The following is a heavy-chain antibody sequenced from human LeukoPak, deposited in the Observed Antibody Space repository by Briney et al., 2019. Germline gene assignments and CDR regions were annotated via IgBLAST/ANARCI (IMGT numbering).Heavy chain of an antibody. CDR3: AKQYYDIWSGYYQGNWFDT. CDR2: ISGTGST. V-gene: IGHV3-23*01. Sequence: GGSLRLSCAASGFTFSSYAMSWVRQAPGKGLEWVSDISGTGSTYYGDSVKGRFTISRDNSKNTLYLQMNSLRVEDSAVYFCAKQYYDIWSGYYQGNWFDTWGQGILVTVSS. J-gene: IGHJ5*02. D-gene: IGHD3-3*01. CDR1: GFTFSSYA.